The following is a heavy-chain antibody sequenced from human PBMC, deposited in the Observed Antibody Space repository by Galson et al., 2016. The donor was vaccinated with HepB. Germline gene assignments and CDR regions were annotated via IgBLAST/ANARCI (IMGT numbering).Heavy chain of an antibody. CDR2: IWYDGSNK. V-gene: IGHV3-33*01. D-gene: IGHD3-10*01. CDR1: GFTFSSYG. CDR3: ARDSRFGFSYYYFYGMDV. J-gene: IGHJ6*02. Sequence: SLRLSCAASGFTFSSYGMHWVCQAPGKGLEWVAVIWYDGSNKYYADSVKGRFTISRDNSKNTLYLQMNSLRAEDTAVYYCARDSRFGFSYYYFYGMDVWGQGTTVTVS.